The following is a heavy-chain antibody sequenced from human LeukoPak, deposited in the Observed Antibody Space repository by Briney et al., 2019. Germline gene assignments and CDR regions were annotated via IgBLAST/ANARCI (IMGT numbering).Heavy chain of an antibody. CDR1: GYTFTGYY. J-gene: IGHJ4*02. D-gene: IGHD5/OR15-5a*01. Sequence: GASVKVSCKASGYTFTGYYMHWVRQAPGQGLEWMGWINPNSGGTNYAQKFQGRVIMTRDTSISTAYMELRRLRSDDTAVYYCARSYVDIVSTILGFWGQGTLVTVSS. V-gene: IGHV1-2*02. CDR2: INPNSGGT. CDR3: ARSYVDIVSTILGF.